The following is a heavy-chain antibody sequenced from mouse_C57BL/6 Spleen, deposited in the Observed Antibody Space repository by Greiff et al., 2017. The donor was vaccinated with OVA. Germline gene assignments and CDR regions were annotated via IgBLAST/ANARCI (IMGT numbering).Heavy chain of an antibody. CDR1: GYTFTSYW. CDR2: LYPGSGST. J-gene: IGHJ1*03. CDR3: ARWLGSQDWYFDV. D-gene: IGHD1-1*01. Sequence: QVQLQQPGAELVKPGASVKMSCKASGYTFTSYWITWVKQRPGQGLEWIGALYPGSGSTNYNEKFKSKATLTVDTSSSTAYMQLSSLTSEDSAVYYCARWLGSQDWYFDVWGTGTTVTVSS. V-gene: IGHV1-55*01.